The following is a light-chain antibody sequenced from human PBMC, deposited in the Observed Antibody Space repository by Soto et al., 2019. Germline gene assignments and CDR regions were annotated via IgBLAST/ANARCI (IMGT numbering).Light chain of an antibody. CDR3: QKYNDALGT. CDR1: RAIGIY. V-gene: IGKV1-27*01. Sequence: DFQLTQSPSSLSASVGDRVTITCRASRAIGIYLAWYQQKPGNLPDLLIYAASTLHSGVPSRFSGSGSGTDFTLTISSLQPEDVATYYCQKYNDALGTFGQGTKVDI. CDR2: AAS. J-gene: IGKJ1*01.